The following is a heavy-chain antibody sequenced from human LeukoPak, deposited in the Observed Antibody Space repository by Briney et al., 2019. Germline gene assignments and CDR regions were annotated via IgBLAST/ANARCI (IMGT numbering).Heavy chain of an antibody. CDR1: GYTFTGYY. J-gene: IGHJ4*02. Sequence: ASVKVSCKASGYTFTGYYMHWVRQAPGQGLEWMGWINPNSGGTNYAQKFQGRVTMTRDTSISTAYMELSRLRSDDTAVYYCARSSGYSSSSEPGMYWGQGTLVTVSS. CDR2: INPNSGGT. CDR3: ARSSGYSSSSEPGMY. D-gene: IGHD6-6*01. V-gene: IGHV1-2*02.